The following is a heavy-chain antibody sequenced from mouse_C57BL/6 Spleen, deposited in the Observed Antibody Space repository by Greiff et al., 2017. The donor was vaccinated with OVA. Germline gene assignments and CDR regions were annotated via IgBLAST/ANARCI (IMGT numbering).Heavy chain of an antibody. J-gene: IGHJ2*01. D-gene: IGHD1-1*01. CDR1: GYTFTDYY. V-gene: IGHV1-26*01. Sequence: EVQLQQSGPELVKPGASVKISCKASGYTFTDYYMNWVKQSHGKSLEWIGDINPNNGGTSYNQKFKGKATLTVDKSSSTAYMELRSLTSEDSAVYYCARGLRGNFDGWGKGTTLTVSS. CDR2: INPNNGGT. CDR3: ARGLRGNFDG.